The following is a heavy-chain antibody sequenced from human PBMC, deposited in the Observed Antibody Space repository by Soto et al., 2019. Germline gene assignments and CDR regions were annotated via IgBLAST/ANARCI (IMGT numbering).Heavy chain of an antibody. D-gene: IGHD1-1*01. CDR2: IYYSGST. Sequence: SETNSLTCTVSDGNISGYDWRWIRQPPGKGLEWIGYIYYSGSTNYNPSLKSRVTISVDTSKNQFSLKLSSVTAADTAVYYCARGPAGNARDYWGQGTLVTVSS. J-gene: IGHJ4*02. V-gene: IGHV4-59*01. CDR3: ARGPAGNARDY. CDR1: DGNISGYD.